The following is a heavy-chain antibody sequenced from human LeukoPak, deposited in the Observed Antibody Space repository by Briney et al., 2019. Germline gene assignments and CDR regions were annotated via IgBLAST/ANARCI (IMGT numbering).Heavy chain of an antibody. D-gene: IGHD4-17*01. CDR1: GFTFSSYA. J-gene: IGHJ4*02. CDR2: IKQDGSEK. V-gene: IGHV3-7*01. CDR3: ASQLRTVTTLFDY. Sequence: GGSLRLSCAASGFTFSSYAMHWVRQAPGKGLEWVANIKQDGSEKYYVDSVRGRFTISRDNAKNSLYLQMNSLRAEDTAVYYCASQLRTVTTLFDYWGQGTLVTVSS.